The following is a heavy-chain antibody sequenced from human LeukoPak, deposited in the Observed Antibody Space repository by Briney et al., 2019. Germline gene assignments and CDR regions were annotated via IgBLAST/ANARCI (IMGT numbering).Heavy chain of an antibody. J-gene: IGHJ4*02. CDR3: ARALSRIAAAGTSGADY. CDR1: GFTFSSYA. CDR2: ISYDGSNK. D-gene: IGHD6-13*01. V-gene: IGHV3-30*04. Sequence: GRSLRLSCAASGFTFSSYAMHWVLQAPGKGLEWAAVISYDGSNKYYADSVKGRFTISRDDSKNTLYLQMNSLRAEDTAVYYCARALSRIAAAGTSGADYWGQGTLVTVSS.